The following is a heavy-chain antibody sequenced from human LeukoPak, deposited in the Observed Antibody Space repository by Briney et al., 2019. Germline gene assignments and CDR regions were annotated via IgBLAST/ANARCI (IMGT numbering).Heavy chain of an antibody. V-gene: IGHV3-30-3*01. D-gene: IGHD3-22*01. CDR1: GFTFSHYT. CDR2: ISYDGSNK. Sequence: GRSLRLSCVASGFTFSHYTMHWVRQAPGKGLEWVAVISYDGSNKYYADSVKGRFTISRDNSKNTLYLQMNSLRAEDTAVYYCARDRVSGYYYDSSGYYDAFDIWGQGTTVTVSS. CDR3: ARDRVSGYYYDSSGYYDAFDI. J-gene: IGHJ3*02.